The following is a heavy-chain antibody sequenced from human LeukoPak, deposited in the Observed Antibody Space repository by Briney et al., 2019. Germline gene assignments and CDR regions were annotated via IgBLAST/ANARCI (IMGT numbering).Heavy chain of an antibody. J-gene: IGHJ6*02. D-gene: IGHD4-11*01. Sequence: GGSLRLSCAASGFTFSSYGMHWVRQAPGKGLEWVSVIYSGGSTYYADSVKGRFTISRDNSKNTLYLQMNSLRAEDTAVYYCARGPSNYFYYYYGMDVWGQGTTVTVSS. CDR2: IYSGGST. CDR3: ARGPSNYFYYYYGMDV. V-gene: IGHV3-66*01. CDR1: GFTFSSYG.